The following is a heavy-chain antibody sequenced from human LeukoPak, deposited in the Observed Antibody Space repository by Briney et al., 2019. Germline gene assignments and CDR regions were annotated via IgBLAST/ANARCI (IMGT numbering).Heavy chain of an antibody. CDR1: GFTFSSYW. CDR3: ANLDCSSTSCYDDY. J-gene: IGHJ4*02. V-gene: IGHV3-74*01. D-gene: IGHD2-2*01. Sequence: PGGSLRLSCTASGFTFSSYWMHWVRQAPGKGLEWVARVIGDGTGATYADSVRGRFTISRDNSKNTLYLQMNGLRAEDTAVYYCANLDCSSTSCYDDYWGQGTLVTVSS. CDR2: VIGDGTGA.